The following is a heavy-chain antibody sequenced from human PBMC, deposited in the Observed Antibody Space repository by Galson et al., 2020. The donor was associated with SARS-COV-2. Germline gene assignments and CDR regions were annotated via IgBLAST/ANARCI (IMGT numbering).Heavy chain of an antibody. CDR1: GFTFSTYA. J-gene: IGHJ4*02. D-gene: IGHD3-22*01. V-gene: IGHV3-21*01. CDR3: ASHYDTSGYGPGY. Sequence: TGGSLRLSCATSGFTFSTYAMNWFRQAPGKGLEWVSSISSTSSYIFYADSVKGRFTMSRDNAKNSLYLQMNSLRAEDSAVYYCASHYDTSGYGPGYWGQGTLVTVSS. CDR2: ISSTSSYI.